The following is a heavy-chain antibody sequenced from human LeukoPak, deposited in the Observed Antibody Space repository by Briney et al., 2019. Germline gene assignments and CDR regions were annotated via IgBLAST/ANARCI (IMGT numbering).Heavy chain of an antibody. J-gene: IGHJ5*02. D-gene: IGHD1-1*01. CDR1: GYTFTGYY. CDR2: IIPIFGTA. Sequence: EASVKVSCKASGYTFTGYYMHWVRQAPGQGLEWMGGIIPIFGTANYAQKFQGRVTITTDESTCTAYMELSSLRSEDTAVYYCARKLEFWFDPWGQGTLVTVSS. CDR3: ARKLEFWFDP. V-gene: IGHV1-69*05.